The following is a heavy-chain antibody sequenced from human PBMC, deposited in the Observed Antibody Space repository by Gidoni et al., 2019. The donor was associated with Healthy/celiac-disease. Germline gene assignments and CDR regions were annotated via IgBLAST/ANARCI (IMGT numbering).Heavy chain of an antibody. CDR1: GFTFSSYG. V-gene: IGHV3-33*08. J-gene: IGHJ2*01. CDR2: IWYDGSNK. CDR3: AREPNYYGSGSYDWYFDL. Sequence: QVQLVESGGGVVQPGRSLRLSCAASGFTFSSYGMHWVRQAPGKGLEWVAVIWYDGSNKYYADSGKGRFTISRDNSKNTLYLQMNSLRAEDTAVYYCAREPNYYGSGSYDWYFDLWGRGTLVTVSS. D-gene: IGHD3-10*01.